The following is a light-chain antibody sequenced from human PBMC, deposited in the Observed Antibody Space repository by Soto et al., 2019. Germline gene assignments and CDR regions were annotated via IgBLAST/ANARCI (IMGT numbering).Light chain of an antibody. V-gene: IGKV4-1*01. Sequence: DIVRTQSPDSLAVSLGERATINWKSSHTLLSTSNNKNYLAWYQQKPGQPPKXXXYWASTRDSGVPDRFSGSGSGTDGTITISSLQEEDGSVYSCQQYYDTTITFGQGTRLEIK. CDR3: QQYYDTTIT. J-gene: IGKJ5*01. CDR1: HTLLSTSNNKNY. CDR2: WAS.